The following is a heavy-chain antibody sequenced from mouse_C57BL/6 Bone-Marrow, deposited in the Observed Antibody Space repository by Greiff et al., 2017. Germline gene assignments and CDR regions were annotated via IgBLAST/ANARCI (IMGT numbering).Heavy chain of an antibody. J-gene: IGHJ2*01. CDR1: GYTFTSYG. CDR3: AREGGYGSSPYYFDY. CDR2: IYPRSGNT. D-gene: IGHD1-1*01. Sequence: QVHVKQSGAELARPGASVKLSCKASGYTFTSYGISWVKQRTGQGLEWIGEIYPRSGNTYYNEKFKGKATLTADKSSSTAYMELRSLTSEDSAVYFCAREGGYGSSPYYFDYWGQGTTLTVSS. V-gene: IGHV1-81*01.